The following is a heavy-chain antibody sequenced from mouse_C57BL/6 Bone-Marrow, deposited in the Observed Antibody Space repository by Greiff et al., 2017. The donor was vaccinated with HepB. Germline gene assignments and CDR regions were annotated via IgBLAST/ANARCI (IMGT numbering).Heavy chain of an antibody. J-gene: IGHJ4*01. D-gene: IGHD4-1*01. CDR2: INPGSGGT. Sequence: VKLQESGAELVRPGTSVKVSCKASGYSFTNYLIEWVKQRPGQGLEWIGVINPGSGGTKYNEKFKGKATLTADKSSSTAYMQLSSLTSEDSAVYFCARELGRAMDYWGQGTSVTVSS. V-gene: IGHV1-54*01. CDR3: ARELGRAMDY. CDR1: GYSFTNYL.